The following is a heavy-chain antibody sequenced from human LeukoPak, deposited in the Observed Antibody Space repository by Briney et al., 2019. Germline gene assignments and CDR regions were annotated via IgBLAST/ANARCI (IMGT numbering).Heavy chain of an antibody. V-gene: IGHV3-23*01. CDR3: AKAGVTMIVVVLDY. Sequence: GGSLRLSCAASGFTFSGYAMSWVRQAPGKGLEWVSAISGSSGSTYYADSVKGRFTISRDNSKNTLYLQMNSLRAEDTAVYYCAKAGVTMIVVVLDYWGQGTLVTVSS. CDR2: ISGSSGST. J-gene: IGHJ4*02. D-gene: IGHD3-22*01. CDR1: GFTFSGYA.